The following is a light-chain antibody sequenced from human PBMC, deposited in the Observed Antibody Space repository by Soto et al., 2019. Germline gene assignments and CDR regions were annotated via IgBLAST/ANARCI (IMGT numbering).Light chain of an antibody. CDR1: SSDIGSYDL. Sequence: QSVLTQPASVSGSPGQSITISCNGTSSDIGSYDLLSWYQQHPGKAPKLMIYEVTKRPAGVSDRFSGSKSANTASLTISGLQAEDEADYYCRSFGSSGTIFGGGTKLTVL. J-gene: IGLJ2*01. CDR2: EVT. V-gene: IGLV2-23*02. CDR3: RSFGSSGTI.